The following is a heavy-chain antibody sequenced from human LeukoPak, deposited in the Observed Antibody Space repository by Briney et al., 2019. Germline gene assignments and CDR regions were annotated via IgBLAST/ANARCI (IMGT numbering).Heavy chain of an antibody. CDR1: GGTFSDYA. CDR3: ARDDGRIAAAGTDAFDI. J-gene: IGHJ3*02. CDR2: SNPIFDTT. Sequence: ASVKVSCKASGGTFSDYAISWVRQAPGQGLEWMGGSNPIFDTTNYAQKFQGRVTITADKSTRTAYMELSSLRSEDTAVYYCARDDGRIAAAGTDAFDIWGQGTMVTVSS. D-gene: IGHD6-13*01. V-gene: IGHV1-69*06.